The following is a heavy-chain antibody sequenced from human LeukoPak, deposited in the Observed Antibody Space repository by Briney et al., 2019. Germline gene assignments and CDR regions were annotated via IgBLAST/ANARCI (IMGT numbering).Heavy chain of an antibody. D-gene: IGHD3-10*01. V-gene: IGHV3-11*04. CDR2: ISISTI. J-gene: IGHJ4*02. CDR1: GFTFSDYY. Sequence: GGSLRLSCAASGFTFSDYYMSWIRQAPGKGLEWVSYISISTINYADSVKGRFTISRVNAKNSLYLQMNSLRAEDTAVYYCASGSSARWYFDYWGQGTLVTVSS. CDR3: ASGSSARWYFDY.